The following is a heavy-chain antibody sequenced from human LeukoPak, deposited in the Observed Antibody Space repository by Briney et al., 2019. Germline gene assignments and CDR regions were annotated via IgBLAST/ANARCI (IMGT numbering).Heavy chain of an antibody. D-gene: IGHD3-16*02. J-gene: IGHJ4*02. CDR3: ARSDYVWGSYRYYFDY. V-gene: IGHV3-9*03. Sequence: GRSLRLSCAASGFTFDDYAMHWVRRAPGKGLEWVSGISWNSGSIGYADSVKGRFTISRDNAKNSLYLQMNSLRAEDMALYYCARSDYVWGSYRYYFDYWGQGTLVTVSS. CDR2: ISWNSGSI. CDR1: GFTFDDYA.